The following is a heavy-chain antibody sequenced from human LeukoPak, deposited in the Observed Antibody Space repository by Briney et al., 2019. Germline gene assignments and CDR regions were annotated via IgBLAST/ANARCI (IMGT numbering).Heavy chain of an antibody. Sequence: GASVKVSCKASGYTFTGYYMHWVRQAPGQGLEWMGWINPNSGGTNYAQKFQGRVTMTRDTSISTAYMELSRLRSDDTAVYYCAGGLAAPADQYYMDVWGKGTTVTVSS. J-gene: IGHJ6*03. CDR3: AGGLAAPADQYYMDV. CDR2: INPNSGGT. V-gene: IGHV1-2*02. D-gene: IGHD6-6*01. CDR1: GYTFTGYY.